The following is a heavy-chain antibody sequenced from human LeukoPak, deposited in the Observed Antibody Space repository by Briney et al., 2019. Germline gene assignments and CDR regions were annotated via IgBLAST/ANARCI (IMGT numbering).Heavy chain of an antibody. Sequence: SETLSLSCTVSGGSISSYYWSWIRQPPGKGLEWIACIYYSGSTKYNPSLKSRVTISVDTSKNQFSLKLSSVTAADTAVYYCARNSHFDYWGQGTLVTVSS. CDR2: IYYSGST. D-gene: IGHD2-21*01. CDR3: ARNSHFDY. V-gene: IGHV4-59*01. CDR1: GGSISSYY. J-gene: IGHJ4*02.